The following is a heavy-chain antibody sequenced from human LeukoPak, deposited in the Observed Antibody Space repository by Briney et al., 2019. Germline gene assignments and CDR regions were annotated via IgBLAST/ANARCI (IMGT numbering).Heavy chain of an antibody. J-gene: IGHJ4*02. Sequence: SETLSLTCTVSGGSISSYYWSWIRQPPGKGLEWIGYIYYSGSTNCNPSPKSRVTISVYTSKNHFSLKLSSVAAADTAVYYCARGAYYYDSSGYYFGPYFDYWGQGTLVTVSS. D-gene: IGHD3-22*01. CDR2: IYYSGST. CDR3: ARGAYYYDSSGYYFGPYFDY. CDR1: GGSISSYY. V-gene: IGHV4-59*01.